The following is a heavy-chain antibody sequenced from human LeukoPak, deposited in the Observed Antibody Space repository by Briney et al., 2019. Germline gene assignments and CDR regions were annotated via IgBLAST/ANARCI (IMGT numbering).Heavy chain of an antibody. D-gene: IGHD1-14*01. Sequence: SETLSLTCTVSGGSISSYYWSWIRQPPGKGLEWIGYIYYSGSTNYNPSLKSRVTISVDTSKNQFSLKLSSVTAADTAVYYCARDNRYGENWFDPWGQGTLVTVSS. CDR3: ARDNRYGENWFDP. CDR1: GGSISSYY. V-gene: IGHV4-59*12. J-gene: IGHJ5*02. CDR2: IYYSGST.